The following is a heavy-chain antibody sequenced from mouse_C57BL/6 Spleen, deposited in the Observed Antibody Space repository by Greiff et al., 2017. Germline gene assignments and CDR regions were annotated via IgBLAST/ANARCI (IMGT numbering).Heavy chain of an antibody. Sequence: EVKLQESGPELVKPGASVKISCKASGYSFTGYYMNWVKQSPEKSLEWIGEINPSTGGTTYNQKFKAKATLTVDKSSSTAYMQLKSLTSEDSAVYYCARGYSNYPFAMDYWGQGTSVTVSS. J-gene: IGHJ4*01. CDR3: ARGYSNYPFAMDY. CDR1: GYSFTGYY. D-gene: IGHD2-5*01. V-gene: IGHV1-42*01. CDR2: INPSTGGT.